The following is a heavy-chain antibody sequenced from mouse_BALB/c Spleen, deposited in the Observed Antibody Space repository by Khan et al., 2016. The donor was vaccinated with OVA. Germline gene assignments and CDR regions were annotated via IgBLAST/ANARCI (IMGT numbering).Heavy chain of an antibody. J-gene: IGHJ3*01. D-gene: IGHD2-14*01. CDR2: INPSNGYT. V-gene: IGHV1-4*01. CDR1: GYTFTSYT. Sequence: VKLLESGAELARPGASVQMSCKASGYTFTSYTIHWIKLRPGQGLEWIGYINPSNGYTNYNQKFKDKATLTADKSSTTAYMELSSLTSDDSALYNCVRDGAYHRNDGWFAYWGQGTLVTVSA. CDR3: VRDGAYHRNDGWFAY.